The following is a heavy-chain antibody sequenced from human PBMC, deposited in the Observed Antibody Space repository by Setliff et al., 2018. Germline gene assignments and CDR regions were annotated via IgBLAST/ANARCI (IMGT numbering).Heavy chain of an antibody. D-gene: IGHD5-12*01. Sequence: GGSLRLSCVASEFTFSNYAMSWVRQAPGKGLEWLSAIGGSDGKIYYTDSVKGRFTISRDNSKNTLYLQMNSLRTEDTAIYYCAKDPPGYDGHDYWGQGTTVTVSS. CDR3: AKDPPGYDGHDY. V-gene: IGHV3-23*01. J-gene: IGHJ4*03. CDR1: EFTFSNYA. CDR2: IGGSDGKI.